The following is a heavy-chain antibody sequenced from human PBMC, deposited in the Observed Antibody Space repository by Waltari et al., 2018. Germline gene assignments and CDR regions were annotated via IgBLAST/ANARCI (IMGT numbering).Heavy chain of an antibody. CDR3: ARAYDSAYSNYDDAFDI. D-gene: IGHD4-4*01. J-gene: IGHJ3*02. CDR1: GGSISSYY. Sequence: QVQLQESGPGLVKPSETLSLTCTVSGGSISSYYWSWIRQPPGKGLEWIGYIYYSGSTNYNPSLKSRVTISVETSKNQFSLKLSSVTAADTAVYYCARAYDSAYSNYDDAFDIWGQGTMVTVSS. V-gene: IGHV4-59*01. CDR2: IYYSGST.